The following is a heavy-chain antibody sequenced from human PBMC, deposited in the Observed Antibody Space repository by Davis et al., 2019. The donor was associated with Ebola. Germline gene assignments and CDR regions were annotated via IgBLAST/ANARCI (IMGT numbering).Heavy chain of an antibody. CDR2: ISSNGGST. CDR3: VKDYYETSGYYWGYFDY. Sequence: GESLKISCAASGFTFSSYAMHWVRQAPGKGLEYVSAISSNGGSTYYANSVKGRFTISRDNSKNTLYLQMSSLRPEDTAVYHCVKDYYETSGYYWGYFDYWGQGTLVTVSS. CDR1: GFTFSSYA. V-gene: IGHV3-64D*08. D-gene: IGHD3-22*01. J-gene: IGHJ4*02.